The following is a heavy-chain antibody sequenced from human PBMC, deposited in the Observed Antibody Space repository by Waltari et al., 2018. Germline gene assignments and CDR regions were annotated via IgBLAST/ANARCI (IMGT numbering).Heavy chain of an antibody. J-gene: IGHJ4*02. V-gene: IGHV3-33*01. CDR2: IWYDGSNK. CDR3: ARDRYSYGWGYDY. D-gene: IGHD5-18*01. Sequence: QVQLVESGGGVVQPGRSLRLSCAASGLTFSSYGIPWVRPAPGKGLGWVAVIWYDGSNKYYADSVKGRFTISRDNSKNTLYLQMNSLRAEDTAVYYCARDRYSYGWGYDYWGQGTLVTVSS. CDR1: GLTFSSYG.